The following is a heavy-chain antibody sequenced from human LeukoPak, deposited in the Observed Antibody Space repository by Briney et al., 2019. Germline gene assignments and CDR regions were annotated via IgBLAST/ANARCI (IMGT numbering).Heavy chain of an antibody. CDR1: GYTFTTYA. Sequence: VASVKVSCKASGYTFTTYAMHWVRQAPRQRLEWMGWINAGNGNTEYSQKFQGRVTITRDTSATTAYMELSSLRSEDTAVYYCARDAYYDSSGYSYFDYWGQGTLVTVSS. CDR2: INAGNGNT. CDR3: ARDAYYDSSGYSYFDY. J-gene: IGHJ4*02. V-gene: IGHV1-3*01. D-gene: IGHD3-22*01.